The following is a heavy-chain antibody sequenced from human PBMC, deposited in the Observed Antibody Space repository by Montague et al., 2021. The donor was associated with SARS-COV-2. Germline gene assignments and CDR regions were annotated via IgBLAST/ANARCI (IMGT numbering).Heavy chain of an antibody. CDR2: ISDTGSI. V-gene: IGHV4-59*02. Sequence: ETLSLTCTVSGRSVSGSYWGWIRQSAGKGLDCIGIISDTGSIHYHPSLNGRLTISLDTSNQHFSLQLTSVTAADTDIYYCVRGVADDWGQGTLVTVSS. CDR1: GRSVSGSY. D-gene: IGHD2-15*01. CDR3: VRGVADD. J-gene: IGHJ4*02.